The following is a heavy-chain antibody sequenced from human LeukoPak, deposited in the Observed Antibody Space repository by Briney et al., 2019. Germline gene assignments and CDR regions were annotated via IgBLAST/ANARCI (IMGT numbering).Heavy chain of an antibody. Sequence: PGGSLRLSCAASGFTFTTYGMHWVRQAPGKGLEWVAIIWYDGSDKYYADSVRGRFTISRDNSKNTLYLQMNRLRDEDTAVYYCARGQGSSHFDHWGQGTLVTVSS. CDR3: ARGQGSSHFDH. D-gene: IGHD1-26*01. V-gene: IGHV3-33*01. CDR1: GFTFTTYG. CDR2: IWYDGSDK. J-gene: IGHJ4*02.